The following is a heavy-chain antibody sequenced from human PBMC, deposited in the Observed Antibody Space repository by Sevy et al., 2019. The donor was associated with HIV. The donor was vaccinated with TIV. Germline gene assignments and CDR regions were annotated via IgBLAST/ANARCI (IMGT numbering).Heavy chain of an antibody. CDR2: ISYDGSNK. CDR1: GFTFSSYA. Sequence: GWSLRLSCAASGFTFSSYAMHWVRQAPGKGLEWVAVISYDGSNKYYADSVKGRFTISRDNSKNTLYLQMNSLRAEDTAVYYCARGVPAADKSRFDYWGQGTLVTVSP. CDR3: ARGVPAADKSRFDY. V-gene: IGHV3-30-3*01. J-gene: IGHJ4*02. D-gene: IGHD2-2*01.